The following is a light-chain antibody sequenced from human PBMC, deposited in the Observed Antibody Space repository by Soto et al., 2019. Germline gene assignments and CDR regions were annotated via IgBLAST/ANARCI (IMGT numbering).Light chain of an antibody. CDR3: QQYNNWPPWT. CDR1: QSVSSN. J-gene: IGKJ1*01. CDR2: DAS. Sequence: EIVMTQSPATLSVSPGERATISCRASQSVSSNLAWYQQKPGQAPRLLIYDASTRATGIPARFSGSGSGTEFTRTISSMQSEEFAVYYCQQYNNWPPWTFGQGTKVEIK. V-gene: IGKV3-15*01.